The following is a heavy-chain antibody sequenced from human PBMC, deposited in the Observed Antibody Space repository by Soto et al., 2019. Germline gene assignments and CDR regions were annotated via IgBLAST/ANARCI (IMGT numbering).Heavy chain of an antibody. V-gene: IGHV1-58*01. CDR1: GFTFTSSA. J-gene: IGHJ4*02. CDR2: IVVGSGNT. CDR3: AVDSSGWYGGDY. D-gene: IGHD6-19*01. Sequence: QMQLVQSGPEVKKPGTSVKVSCKASGFTFTSSAVQWVRQARGQRLEWIGWIVVGSGNTNYAQKFQERVTITRDMSTSTAYMELSSLRSEDTAVYYCAVDSSGWYGGDYWGQGTLVTVSS.